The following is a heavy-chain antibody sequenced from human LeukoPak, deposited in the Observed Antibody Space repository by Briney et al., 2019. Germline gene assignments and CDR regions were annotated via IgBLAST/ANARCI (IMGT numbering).Heavy chain of an antibody. CDR1: GFTFSSYV. V-gene: IGHV3-33*03. CDR2: IWYDGSNK. J-gene: IGHJ5*02. Sequence: GGSLRLSCAASGFTFSSYVMHWVRQAPGKGLEWVAVIWYDGSNKYYADSVKGRFTISRDNSKNILYLQMNSLRVEDTAVYYCAKDSVTIPTGWFDPWGQGTLVTVSS. CDR3: AKDSVTIPTGWFDP. D-gene: IGHD2-21*01.